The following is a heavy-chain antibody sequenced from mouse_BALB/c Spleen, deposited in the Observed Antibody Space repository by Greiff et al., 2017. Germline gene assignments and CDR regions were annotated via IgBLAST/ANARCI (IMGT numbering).Heavy chain of an antibody. D-gene: IGHD6-1*01. CDR3: ARCGSYWYFDV. V-gene: IGHV1-22*01. J-gene: IGHJ1*01. CDR1: GYTFTGYT. Sequence: VQLQQSGPELVKPGASVTISCKTSGYTFTGYTMHWLKQSHGKSLEWIGNINPNNGGTSYNQKFKGKATLTVDKSSSTAYMELRSLTSEDSAVYYCARCGSYWYFDVWGAGTTVTVSS. CDR2: INPNNGGT.